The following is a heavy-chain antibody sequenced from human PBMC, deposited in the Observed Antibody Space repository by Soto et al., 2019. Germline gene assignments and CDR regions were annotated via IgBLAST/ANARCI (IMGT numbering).Heavy chain of an antibody. D-gene: IGHD5-18*01. CDR3: ASMYSYGYSPYNWFDP. J-gene: IGHJ5*02. CDR2: ISSSGSTI. V-gene: IGHV3-48*03. CDR1: GFTFSSYE. Sequence: PGGSLSLSCAASGFTFSSYEMNWVRQAPGKGLEWVSYISSSGSTIYYADSVKGRFTISRDNAKNSLYLQMNSLRAEDTAVYYCASMYSYGYSPYNWFDPWGQGTLVTVSS.